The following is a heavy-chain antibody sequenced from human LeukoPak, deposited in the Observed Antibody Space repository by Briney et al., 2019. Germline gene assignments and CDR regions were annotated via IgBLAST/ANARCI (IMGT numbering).Heavy chain of an antibody. D-gene: IGHD3-10*01. V-gene: IGHV3-30*02. CDR2: LRYDGNNK. J-gene: IGHJ6*03. CDR3: SKGLAGSGRTAYYMDV. CDR1: GFTFSNYG. Sequence: GGSLRLSCAASGFTFSNYGMHWVRRAPGQGMEWVSFLRYDGNNKQYADSVEGRFTISRDNSKNTLYLQMNSLRAEDTAMYYCSKGLAGSGRTAYYMDVWGKGTTVIVSS.